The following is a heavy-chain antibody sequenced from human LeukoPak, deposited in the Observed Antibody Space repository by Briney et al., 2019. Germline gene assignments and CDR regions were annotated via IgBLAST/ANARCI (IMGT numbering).Heavy chain of an antibody. CDR3: ARGRRGQWLVLDY. J-gene: IGHJ4*02. D-gene: IGHD6-19*01. Sequence: PSETLSLTCAVYGGSFSGYYWSWIRQPPGKGLEWIGEINHSGSTNYNPSLKSRVTISVDTSKNQFSLKLSSVTAADTAVYYCARGRRGQWLVLDYWGQGTLVTVSS. CDR2: INHSGST. V-gene: IGHV4-34*01. CDR1: GGSFSGYY.